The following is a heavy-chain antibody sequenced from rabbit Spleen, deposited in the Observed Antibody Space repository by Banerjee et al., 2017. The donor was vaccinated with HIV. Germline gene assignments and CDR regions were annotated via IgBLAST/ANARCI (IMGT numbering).Heavy chain of an antibody. CDR1: GFSFNSGYD. Sequence: QSLEESGGGLVKPGASLTLTCKASGFSFNSGYDMCWVRQAPGKGLEWIACIGTGSSGSTYYASWAKGRFTISKTSSTTVTLQMTSLTAADTATYFCARDPYDIALWGQGTLVTVS. V-gene: IGHV1S40*01. CDR2: IGTGSSGST. D-gene: IGHD2-1*01. CDR3: ARDPYDIAL. J-gene: IGHJ4*01.